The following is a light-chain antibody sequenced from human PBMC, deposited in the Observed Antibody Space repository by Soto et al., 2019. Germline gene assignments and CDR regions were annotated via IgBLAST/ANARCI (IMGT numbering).Light chain of an antibody. V-gene: IGKV1-8*01. Sequence: AIRMTQSPSSLSASTGDRVTITCRASQGISSYLAWYQQKPGKAPKLLIYAASSLQSGVPSRFSGSGSGTDFTLTISSLQPEDFATYYCQQSYSTPTFGQGTRLEIK. J-gene: IGKJ5*01. CDR1: QGISSY. CDR3: QQSYSTPT. CDR2: AAS.